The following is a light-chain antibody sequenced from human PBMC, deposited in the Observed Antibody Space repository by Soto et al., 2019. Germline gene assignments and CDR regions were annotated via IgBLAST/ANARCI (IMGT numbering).Light chain of an antibody. Sequence: QSVLTQPASVSGSPGQSITISCSGSSGDVGAYNLVSWYQQHPGKAPRLIIFEDNKRPSGVSYRFSGSKSANTASLTIAGLQAEDEGDYYCSSYTSSSTLVFGGGTKLTVL. CDR2: EDN. J-gene: IGLJ2*01. V-gene: IGLV2-14*02. CDR1: SGDVGAYNL. CDR3: SSYTSSSTLV.